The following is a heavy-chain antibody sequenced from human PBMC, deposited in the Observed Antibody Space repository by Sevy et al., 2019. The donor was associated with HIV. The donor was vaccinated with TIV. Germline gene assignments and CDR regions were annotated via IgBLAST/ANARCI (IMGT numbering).Heavy chain of an antibody. Sequence: GGPRRLSCQTSGLPFGDFAMSWAGKAPGRGRGGGAFFKNKGRGGHQDPAASVKGRFTISGDDSKGIAYLQMNDLKTEDTGVYYCTRWKGAQSIFDYWGQGALVTVSS. V-gene: IGHV3-49*04. CDR2: FKNKGRGGHQ. CDR3: TRWKGAQSIFDY. D-gene: IGHD1-1*01. J-gene: IGHJ4*02. CDR1: GLPFGDFA.